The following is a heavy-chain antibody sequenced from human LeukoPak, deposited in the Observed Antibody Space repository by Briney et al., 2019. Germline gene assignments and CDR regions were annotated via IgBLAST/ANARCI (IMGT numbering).Heavy chain of an antibody. Sequence: SETLSLTCTVSGGSISSYYWSWIRQPPGKGLEWIGYIYYSGSTNYNPSLKSRVTISVDTSKNQFSLKLSSVTAADTAVYYCARKGLVVAATRLWDYFDYWGQGTLVTVSS. J-gene: IGHJ4*02. D-gene: IGHD2-15*01. CDR2: IYYSGST. V-gene: IGHV4-59*01. CDR3: ARKGLVVAATRLWDYFDY. CDR1: GGSISSYY.